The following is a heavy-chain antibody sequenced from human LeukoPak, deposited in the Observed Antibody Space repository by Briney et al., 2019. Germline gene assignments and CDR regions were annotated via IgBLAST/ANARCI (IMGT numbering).Heavy chain of an antibody. V-gene: IGHV3-23*01. J-gene: IGHJ4*02. Sequence: PGGSLRLSCAASEFTFSTYSMAWVRQTPGKGLERVSVIGGSGTTFYADSVKGRFTISRDNSKNTLYLQMSSLRAEDTAIYYCAKEGDRGFVVADYFDYWGQGTLVTVSS. D-gene: IGHD2-15*01. CDR3: AKEGDRGFVVADYFDY. CDR1: EFTFSTYS. CDR2: IGGSGTT.